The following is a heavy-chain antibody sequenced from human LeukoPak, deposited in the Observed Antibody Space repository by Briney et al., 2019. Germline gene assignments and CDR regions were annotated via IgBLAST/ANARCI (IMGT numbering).Heavy chain of an antibody. CDR1: GFTFSSYG. V-gene: IGHV3-21*01. J-gene: IGHJ4*02. CDR3: ARTGSSGGSCYDY. CDR2: ISSSSSYI. D-gene: IGHD2-15*01. Sequence: GGTLRLSCAASGFTFSSYGMSWVRQAPGKGLEWISSISSSSSYIYYADSVKGRFTISRDNAKNSLYLQMNSLRAEDTAVYYCARTGSSGGSCYDYWGQGTLVTVSS.